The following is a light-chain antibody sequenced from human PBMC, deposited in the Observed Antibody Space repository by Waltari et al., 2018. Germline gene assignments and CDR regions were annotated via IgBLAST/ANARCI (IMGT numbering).Light chain of an antibody. CDR1: QSVSSSY. V-gene: IGKV3-20*01. CDR3: QQYGSSSSWT. J-gene: IGKJ1*01. Sequence: EIVLTQSPGTLSLSPGERATLSCRASQSVSSSYLAWYQQKPGQAPRLLIYGASSRATGIPDRFSGSGSRTDFTLTISRLEPEDFAVYYCQQYGSSSSWTFGQGTKVEIK. CDR2: GAS.